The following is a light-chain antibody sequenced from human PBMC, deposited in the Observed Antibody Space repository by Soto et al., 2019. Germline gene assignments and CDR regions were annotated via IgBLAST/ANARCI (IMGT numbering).Light chain of an antibody. CDR3: HSYDSSLSGSV. V-gene: IGLV1-40*01. CDR2: PNS. Sequence: QSALTQPPSVSGAPGETVTISCTWSSSNIGAGYDVHWYQQLPGTAPKLLIYPNSNRPSGIPDRFSGSKSGTSASLAITGLQAEDEADYYCHSYDSSLSGSVFGGGTKLTVL. J-gene: IGLJ2*01. CDR1: SSNIGAGYD.